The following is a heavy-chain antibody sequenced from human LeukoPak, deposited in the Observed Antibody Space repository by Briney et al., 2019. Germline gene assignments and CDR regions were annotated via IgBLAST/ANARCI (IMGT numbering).Heavy chain of an antibody. CDR1: GFTFSSYG. CDR3: ARSTSSEYDIYHFDY. D-gene: IGHD3-9*01. V-gene: IGHV3-33*01. Sequence: GGSLRLSCAASGFTFSSYGMHWVRQAPGKGLEWVAVIWYDGNNKYYADSVKGRFAISRDNSKNTLYLQMDSLRAEDTAVYYCARSTSSEYDIYHFDYWGQGTLVTVSS. CDR2: IWYDGNNK. J-gene: IGHJ4*02.